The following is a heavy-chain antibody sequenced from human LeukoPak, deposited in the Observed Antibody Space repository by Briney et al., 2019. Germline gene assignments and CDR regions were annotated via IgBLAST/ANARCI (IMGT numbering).Heavy chain of an antibody. CDR3: VKGDDRGYSYGYAC. J-gene: IGHJ4*02. CDR2: ISFHSGTI. Sequence: PGRSLRLSCAASGFTFGDYAMHWVRQAPGKGLEWVSGISFHSGTIGYADSVKGRFTISRENAKNPLYLQMNSLRAEDTALYYCVKGDDRGYSYGYACWGQGTLVTVPS. D-gene: IGHD5-18*01. V-gene: IGHV3-9*01. CDR1: GFTFGDYA.